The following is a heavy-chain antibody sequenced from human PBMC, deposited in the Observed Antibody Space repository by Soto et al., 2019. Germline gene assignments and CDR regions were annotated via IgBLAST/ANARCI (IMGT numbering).Heavy chain of an antibody. CDR3: ARDGDVNTGFGKDY. CDR1: GFTFSSYG. Sequence: QVQLVESGGGVVQPGRSLRLSCAASGFTFSSYGMRWVRQAPGKGLEWVAFIWHDGGNKFYAESVKGRFTISRDNSKNTLYLQMTSLSAEDTAMYYCARDGDVNTGFGKDYWGHGTLVTVSS. J-gene: IGHJ4*01. CDR2: IWHDGGNK. D-gene: IGHD3-16*01. V-gene: IGHV3-33*01.